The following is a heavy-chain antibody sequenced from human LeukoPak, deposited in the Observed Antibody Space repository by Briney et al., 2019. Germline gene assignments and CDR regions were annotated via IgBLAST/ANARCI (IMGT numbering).Heavy chain of an antibody. CDR1: GFTFDDYG. Sequence: GGSLRPSCAASGFTFDDYGMSWVRQVPGKGLEWVSGINWNGGSTGYADSVEGRFTISRDNAKNSLYLQMNSLRAEDTALYYCAGVGSEEGYYFDHWGQGTLVAVSS. V-gene: IGHV3-20*04. CDR3: AGVGSEEGYYFDH. D-gene: IGHD2-15*01. J-gene: IGHJ4*02. CDR2: INWNGGST.